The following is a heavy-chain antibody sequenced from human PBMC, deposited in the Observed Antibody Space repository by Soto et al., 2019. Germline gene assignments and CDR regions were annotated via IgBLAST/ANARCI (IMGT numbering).Heavy chain of an antibody. CDR3: TRARSSSCPVGCWFDP. Sequence: QVQLVQSGAEVKKPGSSVKVSCKASGGTFSSYAISWVRQAPGQGLEWMGGIIPIFGTGNYAQKLEGRVTITADETTSTAYMELSSLRSKDTAVYYCTRARSSSCPVGCWFDPWGQGTLVTVSS. J-gene: IGHJ5*02. CDR1: GGTFSSYA. V-gene: IGHV1-69*12. CDR2: IIPIFGTG. D-gene: IGHD2-15*01.